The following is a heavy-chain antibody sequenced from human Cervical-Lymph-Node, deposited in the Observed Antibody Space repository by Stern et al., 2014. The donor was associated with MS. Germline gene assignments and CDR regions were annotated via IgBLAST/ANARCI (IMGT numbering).Heavy chain of an antibody. CDR3: AREALLGGNYYALDV. CDR2: ITPIFGTA. J-gene: IGHJ6*02. D-gene: IGHD2-15*01. Sequence: QLVQSGAEVKKPGSSVKVSCKAFGGTFSSYTMSWVRQAPGQGLEWMGWITPIFGTANYAQKFQARVTITADKFNNKAYMALHSLRSEDTAVYYCAREALLGGNYYALDVWGQGTTVTVSS. V-gene: IGHV1-69*06. CDR1: GGTFSSYT.